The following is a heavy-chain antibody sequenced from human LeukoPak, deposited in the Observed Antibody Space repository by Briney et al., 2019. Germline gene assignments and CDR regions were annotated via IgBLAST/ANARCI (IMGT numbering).Heavy chain of an antibody. D-gene: IGHD2/OR15-2a*01. Sequence: PGGSLRLSCAASGFTFSDYYMSWIRQAPGKGLEWVSYISSSGSTIYYADSVKGRFTISRDNAKNSLYLQMISLRAEDTAVYYCARVSPFSYYMDVWGKGTTVTVSS. CDR3: ARVSPFSYYMDV. CDR1: GFTFSDYY. J-gene: IGHJ6*03. V-gene: IGHV3-11*01. CDR2: ISSSGSTI.